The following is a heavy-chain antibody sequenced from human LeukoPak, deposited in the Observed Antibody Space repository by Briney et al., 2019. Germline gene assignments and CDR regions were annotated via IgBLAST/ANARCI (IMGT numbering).Heavy chain of an antibody. D-gene: IGHD3-22*01. V-gene: IGHV3-30*02. J-gene: IGHJ4*02. Sequence: GGSLRLSCVASGFTYSHNGMHWVRQAPGKGLEWVAFIQYDGNTIFYADSVKGRFTISRDNSKNTLYLQMNSLRAEDTAVYYCAKDGYYDSSGYQYYWGQGTLVTVSS. CDR3: AKDGYYDSSGYQYY. CDR2: IQYDGNTI. CDR1: GFTYSHNG.